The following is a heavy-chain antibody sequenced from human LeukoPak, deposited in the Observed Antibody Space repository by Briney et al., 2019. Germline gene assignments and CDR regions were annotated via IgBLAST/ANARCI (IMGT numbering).Heavy chain of an antibody. V-gene: IGHV3-23*01. CDR3: AKRQDAYFDY. CDR1: GFTFIIYA. CDR2: ISGSGGST. Sequence: GGSLRLSCAASGFTFIIYAMSWVRQAPGKGLEWVSAISGSGGSTYYADSVKGRFTISRDNSKNTLYLQMNSLRAEDTAVYYCAKRQDAYFDYWGQGTLVTVSS. J-gene: IGHJ4*02.